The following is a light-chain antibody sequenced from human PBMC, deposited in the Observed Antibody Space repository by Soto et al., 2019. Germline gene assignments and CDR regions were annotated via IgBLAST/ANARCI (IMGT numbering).Light chain of an antibody. Sequence: QSALTQPPSVSGSPGQSVTISCTGTSSDVGSYNRVSWYQQPPGTAPKLMIYEVNNRPSGVPDRFSGSKSGNTASLTISGLQAEDEADYYCSSYTSTSIVVFGGGTKLTVL. CDR1: SSDVGSYNR. CDR3: SSYTSTSIVV. CDR2: EVN. V-gene: IGLV2-18*02. J-gene: IGLJ2*01.